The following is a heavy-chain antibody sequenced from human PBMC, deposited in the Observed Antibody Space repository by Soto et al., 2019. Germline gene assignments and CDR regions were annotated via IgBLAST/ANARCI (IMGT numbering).Heavy chain of an antibody. V-gene: IGHV4-38-2*02. CDR3: ARDHYSSGYLVSPY. D-gene: IGHD6-25*01. CDR2: FHHSGGI. Sequence: SETLSLTCAVSGYSISSGYYWGWVRQPPGKGLEWIGSFHHSGGISYNPSLKTRVTMSADMSKNEFSLKLSFVTAADTAVYYCARDHYSSGYLVSPYWGQGALVTVSS. J-gene: IGHJ4*02. CDR1: GYSISSGYY.